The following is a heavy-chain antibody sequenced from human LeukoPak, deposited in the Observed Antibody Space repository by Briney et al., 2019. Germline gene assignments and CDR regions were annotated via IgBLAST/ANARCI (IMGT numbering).Heavy chain of an antibody. D-gene: IGHD3-22*01. J-gene: IGHJ4*02. CDR2: IIPIFGTA. CDR3: ARDGSYDSSGYYYGFYFDY. V-gene: IGHV1-69*05. Sequence: SVKVSCKASGGTFSSYAISWVRQAPGQGLEWMGGIIPIFGTANYAQKFQGRVTITTDESTSTAYMELSSLRSEDTAVYYCARDGSYDSSGYYYGFYFDYWGQGTLVTVSS. CDR1: GGTFSSYA.